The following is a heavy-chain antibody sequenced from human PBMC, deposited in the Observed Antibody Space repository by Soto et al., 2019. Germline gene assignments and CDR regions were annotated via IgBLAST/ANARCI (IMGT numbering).Heavy chain of an antibody. Sequence: KTSETLSLTCTVSGGSIRSYYWTWIRQPPGKGLEWLGYIFYSGSTFYNPSLKSRVTISIHTSKSQFSLQLTSVTAADTAVYYCARGAADTDMVDSWGQGTLVTVSS. CDR2: IFYSGST. CDR1: GGSIRSYY. D-gene: IGHD5-18*01. V-gene: IGHV4-59*01. CDR3: ARGAADTDMVDS. J-gene: IGHJ4*02.